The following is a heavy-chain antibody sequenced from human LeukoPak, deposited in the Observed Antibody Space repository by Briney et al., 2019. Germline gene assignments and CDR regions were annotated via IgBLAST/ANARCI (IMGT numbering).Heavy chain of an antibody. CDR2: IYYGGST. CDR3: ARLPYGATVPTYFDY. V-gene: IGHV4-30-4*01. Sequence: PSETLSLTCTVSGGSISSGDYYWSWIRQPPGKGLEWIGYIYYGGSTYYNPSLKSRVTISVDTSKNQFSLKLSSVTAADTAVYYCARLPYGATVPTYFDYWGQGTLVTVSS. CDR1: GGSISSGDYY. D-gene: IGHD1-26*01. J-gene: IGHJ4*02.